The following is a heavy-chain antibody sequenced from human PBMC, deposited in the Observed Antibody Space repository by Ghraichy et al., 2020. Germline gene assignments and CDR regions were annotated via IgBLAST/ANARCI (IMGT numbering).Heavy chain of an antibody. D-gene: IGHD2-2*01. Sequence: GGGGGGGGGGRHGGGASCNPSLRSRVTISVDTSKNQFSLKLSSVTAADTAFYYCARGFSRGYCSSTSCPYYYYYGMDVWGQGTTVTVSS. V-gene: IGHV4-34*01. CDR2: GRHGGGA. J-gene: IGHJ6*02. CDR3: ARGFSRGYCSSTSCPYYYYYGMDV.